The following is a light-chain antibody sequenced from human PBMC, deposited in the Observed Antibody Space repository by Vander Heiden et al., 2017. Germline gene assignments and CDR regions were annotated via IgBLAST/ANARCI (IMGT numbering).Light chain of an antibody. CDR2: EGS. J-gene: IGLJ3*02. CDR1: PSHVGSYNL. Sequence: QSALTQPASVSGSPGQSITISCPGTPSHVGSYNLASWYQQHPGKAPKLMIYEGSKRPSGVSNRFSASKSGNTASLTISGLQAEDEADYYCCSSAGSVMFGGGTKLTVL. V-gene: IGLV2-23*01. CDR3: CSSAGSVM.